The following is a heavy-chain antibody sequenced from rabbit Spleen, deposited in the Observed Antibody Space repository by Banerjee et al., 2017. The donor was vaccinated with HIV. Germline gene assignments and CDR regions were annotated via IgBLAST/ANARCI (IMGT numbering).Heavy chain of an antibody. V-gene: IGHV1S45*01. CDR3: ANNVVDGSYGGDL. Sequence: QEQLEESGGDLVKPEGSLTLTCTASGFSFNKKYVMCWVRQAPGKGLEWIACIYAGSSGRTYYASWAKGRFTISKTSSTTVTLQMTSLTAADTATYFCANNVVDGSYGGDLWGPGTLVTVS. D-gene: IGHD5-1*01. CDR2: IYAGSSGRT. CDR1: GFSFNKKYV. J-gene: IGHJ6*01.